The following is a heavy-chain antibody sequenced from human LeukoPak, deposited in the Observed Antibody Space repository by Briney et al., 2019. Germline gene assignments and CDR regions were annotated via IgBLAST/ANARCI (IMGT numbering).Heavy chain of an antibody. V-gene: IGHV1-69*05. CDR1: GGTFSSYA. CDR3: ATSGGIFGSSSLDVGSGDNN. D-gene: IGHD6-6*01. J-gene: IGHJ2*01. Sequence: SVKVSCKASGGTFSSYAISWVRQAPGQGLEWMGGIIPIFGTANYAQKFQGRVTITTDESTSTAYMELSSLRSEDTAVYYCATSGGIFGSSSLDVGSGDNNWGRGTLVTVSS. CDR2: IIPIFGTA.